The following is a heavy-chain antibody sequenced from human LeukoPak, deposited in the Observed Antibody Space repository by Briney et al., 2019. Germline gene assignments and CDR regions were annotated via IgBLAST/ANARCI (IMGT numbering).Heavy chain of an antibody. CDR2: IYYSGST. V-gene: IGHV4-31*03. CDR1: GGSISSGGYY. J-gene: IGHJ6*02. CDR3: ARVVTYSYGYGYYGMDV. Sequence: PSQTLSLTCTVSGGSISSGGYYWSWIRQHPGKGLEWIGYIYYSGSTYYNPSLKSRVTISVDTSKNQFSLKLSSVTAADTAVCYCARVVTYSYGYGYYGMDVWGQGTTVTVSS. D-gene: IGHD5-18*01.